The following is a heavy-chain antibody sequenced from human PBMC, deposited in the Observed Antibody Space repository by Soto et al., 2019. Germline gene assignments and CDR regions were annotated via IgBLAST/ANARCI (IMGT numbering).Heavy chain of an antibody. D-gene: IGHD4-17*01. V-gene: IGHV3-66*01. J-gene: IGHJ4*02. CDR3: ARNVPVTPLGY. CDR1: GVTVSNNY. Sequence: EVKLLESGGGLVQPGGSLRLSCAASGVTVSNNYMTWVRQAPGKGLELVSSIYSTGNTFYADSVKGRFTISRDNSKNTLYLQMNSLRVEDTAVYYCARNVPVTPLGYWGQGTLVTVSS. CDR2: IYSTGNT.